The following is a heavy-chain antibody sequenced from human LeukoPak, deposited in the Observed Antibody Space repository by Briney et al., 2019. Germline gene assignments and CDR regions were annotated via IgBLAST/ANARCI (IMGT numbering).Heavy chain of an antibody. D-gene: IGHD5-18*01. CDR2: INHSGST. V-gene: IGHV4-34*01. J-gene: IGHJ4*02. CDR3: ARRKGYSYGSREYYFDY. CDR1: GGSFSGYY. Sequence: SETLSLTCAVYGGSFSGYYWSWIRQPPGKGLEWIGGINHSGSTNYNPSLKSRVTISVDTSKNQFSLKLSSVTAADTAVYYCARRKGYSYGSREYYFDYWGQGTLVTVSS.